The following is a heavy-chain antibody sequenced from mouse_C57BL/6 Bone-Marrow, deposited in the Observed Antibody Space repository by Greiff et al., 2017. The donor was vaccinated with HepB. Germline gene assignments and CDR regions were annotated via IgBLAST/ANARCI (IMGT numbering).Heavy chain of an antibody. CDR2: IYPRSGNT. CDR1: GYTFTSYG. CDR3: ARCRGYYGSSIYAMDY. J-gene: IGHJ4*01. V-gene: IGHV1-81*01. Sequence: VQLQESGAELARPGASVKLSCKASGYTFTSYGISWVKQRTGQGLEWIGEIYPRSGNTYYNEKFKGKATLTADKSSSTAYMELRSLTSEDSAVYFCARCRGYYGSSIYAMDYWGQGTSVTVSS. D-gene: IGHD1-1*01.